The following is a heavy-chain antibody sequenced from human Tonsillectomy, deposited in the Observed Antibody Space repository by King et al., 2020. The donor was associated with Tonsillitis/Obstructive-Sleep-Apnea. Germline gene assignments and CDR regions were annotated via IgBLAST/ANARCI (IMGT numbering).Heavy chain of an antibody. CDR3: ARGGNLDSFDI. CDR1: GGSFSGYY. V-gene: IGHV4-34*01. J-gene: IGHJ3*02. CDR2: IHHSGST. Sequence: VQLQQWGAGLLKPSETLSLTCAVYGGSFSGYYWTWIRQPPGKGLEWIGEIHHSGSTHYSPSLKSRVTITLDTSKNQFSLNLSSVTAADTAVYYCARGGNLDSFDIWGQGTLVTVSS. D-gene: IGHD4-23*01.